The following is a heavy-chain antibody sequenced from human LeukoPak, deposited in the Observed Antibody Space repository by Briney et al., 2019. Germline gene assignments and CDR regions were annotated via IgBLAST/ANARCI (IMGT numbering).Heavy chain of an antibody. D-gene: IGHD3-22*01. CDR1: GFSLSTARMG. CDR2: IFSNDEK. Sequence: SGPVLVKPTETLTLTCTVSGFSLSTARMGVSWIRQPPVKALEWLAHIFSNDEKSYSTSLKSRLTISKDTSKSQVVLTMTNMDPVDTATYYCARDAYYYDSSGYYRRNYFDYWGQGTLVTVSS. V-gene: IGHV2-26*01. J-gene: IGHJ4*02. CDR3: ARDAYYYDSSGYYRRNYFDY.